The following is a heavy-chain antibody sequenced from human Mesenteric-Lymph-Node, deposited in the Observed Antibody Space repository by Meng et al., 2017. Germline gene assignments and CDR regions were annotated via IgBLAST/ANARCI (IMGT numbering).Heavy chain of an antibody. CDR1: GGSFSGYY. V-gene: IGHV4-34*01. J-gene: IGHJ6*01. CDR3: ARGVAARPLNYYYYYGRDV. Sequence: GSLRLSCAVYGGSFSGYYWSWIRQPPGKGLEWIGEINHSGSTNYNPSLKSRVTISVDTSKNQFSLKLSSVTAADTAVYYCARGVAARPLNYYYYYGRDVGGPENTV. CDR2: INHSGST. D-gene: IGHD6-6*01.